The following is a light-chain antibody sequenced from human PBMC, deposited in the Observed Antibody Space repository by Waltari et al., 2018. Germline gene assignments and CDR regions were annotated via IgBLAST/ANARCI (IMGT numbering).Light chain of an antibody. J-gene: IGKJ1*01. V-gene: IGKV3-20*01. CDR1: QSVGRS. CDR2: GTS. Sequence: EILLTQSPGTLSLSPGEGATLSCRASQSVGRSLAWNQQKPGQPPRLLIFGTSNRATGIPDRFSGGGSGTDFSLTITRLGPEDVAVYYCQHYVSLPVTFGQGTKVEIK. CDR3: QHYVSLPVT.